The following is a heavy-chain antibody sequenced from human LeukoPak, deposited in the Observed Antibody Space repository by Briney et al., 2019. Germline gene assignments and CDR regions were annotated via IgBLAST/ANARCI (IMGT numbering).Heavy chain of an antibody. V-gene: IGHV4-34*01. CDR1: GGSFSGYY. CDR3: ARSPFSEAHCDY. CDR2: INHSGST. J-gene: IGHJ4*02. D-gene: IGHD2-21*01. Sequence: SETLSLTCAVYGGSFSGYYWSWIRQPPGKGLEWIGEINHSGSTNYNPSLKSRVTISVDTSKNQFSLKLSSVTAADTAVYYCARSPFSEAHCDYWGQGTLVTVSS.